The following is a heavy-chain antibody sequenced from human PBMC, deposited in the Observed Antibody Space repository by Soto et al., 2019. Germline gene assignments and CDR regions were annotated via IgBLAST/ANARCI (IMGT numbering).Heavy chain of an antibody. CDR3: AREKPSQGYCSGGSCYRGCAFDI. J-gene: IGHJ3*02. V-gene: IGHV4-31*03. CDR2: IYYRGST. CDR1: GGSISSGGYY. D-gene: IGHD2-15*01. Sequence: PSGTLSLPCTVSGGSISSGGYYWSWVRQHPGKGLGWIGYIYYRGSTYYNPSLKSRVTISVDTSKNQFSLKLSSVTAADTAVYYCAREKPSQGYCSGGSCYRGCAFDIWGQETMVTVAS.